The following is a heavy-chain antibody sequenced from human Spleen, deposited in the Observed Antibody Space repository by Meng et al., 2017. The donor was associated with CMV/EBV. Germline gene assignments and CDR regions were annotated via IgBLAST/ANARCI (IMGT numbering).Heavy chain of an antibody. J-gene: IGHJ6*02. V-gene: IGHV1-69*10. CDR1: GGTFSGYA. CDR2: VIAILGIA. Sequence: SVKVSCKASGGTFSGYAISWVRQAPGQGLEWVGGVIAILGIANYAQKFQGRVTITADKSTSTAYMELSSLRSEDTAVYYCARPYDFWSGVLYYYYGMDVWGQGTTVTVSS. D-gene: IGHD3-3*01. CDR3: ARPYDFWSGVLYYYYGMDV.